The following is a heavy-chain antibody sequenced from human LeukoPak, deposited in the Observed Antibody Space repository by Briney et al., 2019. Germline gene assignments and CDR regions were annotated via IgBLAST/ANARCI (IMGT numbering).Heavy chain of an antibody. CDR2: IYYSGST. J-gene: IGHJ3*02. V-gene: IGHV4-31*11. CDR1: GGSFSGYY. Sequence: SETLSLTCAVYGGSFSGYYWSWLRQHPGKGLEWSGYIYYSGSTYYNPSLKSRVTISVDTSKNQFSLKLSSVTAADTAVYYCARDRYYYDSSGSDAFDIWGQGTMVTVSS. D-gene: IGHD3-22*01. CDR3: ARDRYYYDSSGSDAFDI.